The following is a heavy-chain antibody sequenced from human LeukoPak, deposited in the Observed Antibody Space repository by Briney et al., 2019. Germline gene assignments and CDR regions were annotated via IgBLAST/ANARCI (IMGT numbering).Heavy chain of an antibody. CDR2: ISSSGSTI. D-gene: IGHD6-19*01. J-gene: IGHJ4*02. Sequence: GGSLRLSCAASGFTFSSYEMNWVRQAPGKGLEWVSYISSSGSTIYYADSVKGRFTISRDNAKNSLYLQMNSLRAEDTAVYYCARRRNSGWYSFDYWGQGTLVTVSS. CDR3: ARRRNSGWYSFDY. CDR1: GFTFSSYE. V-gene: IGHV3-48*03.